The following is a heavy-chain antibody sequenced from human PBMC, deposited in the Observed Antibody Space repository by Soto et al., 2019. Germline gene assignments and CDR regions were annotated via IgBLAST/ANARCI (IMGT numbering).Heavy chain of an antibody. J-gene: IGHJ4*02. D-gene: IGHD3-10*01. CDR3: ARGWREVRGVIQTGFFDY. CDR1: GGSISSGDYY. CDR2: IYYSGST. Sequence: SETLSLTCTVSGGSISSGDYYWSWIRQPPGKGLEWIGYIYYSGSTYYNPSLKSRVTISVDTSKNQFSLKLSSVTAADTAVYYCARGWREVRGVIQTGFFDYWGQGTLVTVSS. V-gene: IGHV4-30-4*01.